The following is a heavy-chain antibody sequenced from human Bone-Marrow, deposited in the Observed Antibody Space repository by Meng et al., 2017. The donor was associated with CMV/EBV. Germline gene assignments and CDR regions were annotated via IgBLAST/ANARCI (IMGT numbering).Heavy chain of an antibody. D-gene: IGHD2-2*01. J-gene: IGHJ3*02. CDR3: ARAYCSSTSCYGLWAFDI. CDR2: IYSDGNT. V-gene: IGHV3-53*01. Sequence: GESLKISCAASGFTVSSKYMSWVRQAPGKGLEWVSLIYSDGNTYYADSVKGRFTISRDNSKNTLYLQMNSLRAEDTAVYYCARAYCSSTSCYGLWAFDIWGQGTMVTVS. CDR1: GFTVSSKY.